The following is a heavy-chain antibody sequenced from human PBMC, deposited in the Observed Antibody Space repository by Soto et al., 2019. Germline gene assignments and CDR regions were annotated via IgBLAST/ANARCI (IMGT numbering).Heavy chain of an antibody. Sequence: QVQLVQSGAEGKKPGSSVKVSCKASGGTFSSYAFSWVRQAPGQGLEWMGGIIPVYGTANYAEKFQGRVTITAAESTTTAHMELSSLRSEDTAVYYCARSGGHSYYYYGLAVWGLGTTVTVSS. CDR2: IIPVYGTA. V-gene: IGHV1-69*01. CDR1: GGTFSSYA. J-gene: IGHJ6*02. D-gene: IGHD2-15*01. CDR3: ARSGGHSYYYYGLAV.